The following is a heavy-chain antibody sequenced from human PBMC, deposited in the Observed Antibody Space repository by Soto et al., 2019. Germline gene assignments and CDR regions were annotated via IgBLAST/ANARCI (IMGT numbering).Heavy chain of an antibody. Sequence: GQGLEWMGGIIPIFGTANYAQKFQGRVTITADESTSTAYMELSSLRSEDTAVYYRARVGTAKAVYYYYGRDVWGQGTTFSVSS. D-gene: IGHD5-18*01. CDR3: ARVGTAKAVYYYYGRDV. CDR2: IIPIFGTA. J-gene: IGHJ6*02. V-gene: IGHV1-69*01.